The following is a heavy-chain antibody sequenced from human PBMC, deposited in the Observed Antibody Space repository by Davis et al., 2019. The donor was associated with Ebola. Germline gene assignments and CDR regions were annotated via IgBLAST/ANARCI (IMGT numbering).Heavy chain of an antibody. CDR3: ARGGRYYESSGYYYGGFGY. Sequence: PGGSLRLSCAASGFTFSSYAMSWVRQAPGKGLEWVSVISGSGGSTYYADSVKGRFTISRDNSKNTLYLQMNSLRAEDTAVYYCARGGRYYESSGYYYGGFGYWGQGTLVTVSS. D-gene: IGHD3-22*01. J-gene: IGHJ4*02. V-gene: IGHV3-23*01. CDR1: GFTFSSYA. CDR2: ISGSGGST.